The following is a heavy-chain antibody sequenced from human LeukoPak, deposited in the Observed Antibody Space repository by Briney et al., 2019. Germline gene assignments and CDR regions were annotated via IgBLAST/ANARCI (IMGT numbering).Heavy chain of an antibody. Sequence: SETLSLTCAVYGGSFSGYYWSWIRQPPGKGLEWIGEINHSGSTNYNPSLKSRVTISLDTSKNQFSLKLISEPAADAAVYFCARVYQSLRWFDFWGEGTNAIVSS. CDR1: GGSFSGYY. V-gene: IGHV4-34*01. D-gene: IGHD2-2*01. CDR3: ARVYQSLRWFDF. CDR2: INHSGST. J-gene: IGHJ5*01.